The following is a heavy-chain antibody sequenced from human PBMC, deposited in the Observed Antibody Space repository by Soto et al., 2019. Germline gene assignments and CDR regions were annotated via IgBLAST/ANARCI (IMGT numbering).Heavy chain of an antibody. V-gene: IGHV3-11*05. CDR1: GLTFSDYY. CDR3: ARDLIVVVSASTEKGEYYSYGMDV. Sequence: GRSLRLSCAASGLTFSDYYMSWIGQAPGKGLEWVSYISSSSSYTNYADSVKGRFTISRDNAKNPLYLQMNSLRAEDTAVYYCARDLIVVVSASTEKGEYYSYGMDVWGQGTTVTVSS. D-gene: IGHD2-2*01. CDR2: ISSSSSYT. J-gene: IGHJ6*02.